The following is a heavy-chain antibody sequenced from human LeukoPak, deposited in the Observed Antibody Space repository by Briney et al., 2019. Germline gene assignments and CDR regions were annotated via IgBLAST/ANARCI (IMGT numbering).Heavy chain of an antibody. J-gene: IGHJ4*02. D-gene: IGHD1-26*01. CDR1: VYTLTELP. Sequence: ASVTVSFKCSVYTLTELPIHWVRQAPGKGLEWMGGFDPDDGETVYAQMFQGRVTMTDDTSSDTASMELSSLRSEDTAVYYCATGTSGSYYVGIVRPIDYWGQGTLVTVSS. CDR3: ATGTSGSYYVGIVRPIDY. V-gene: IGHV1-24*01. CDR2: FDPDDGET.